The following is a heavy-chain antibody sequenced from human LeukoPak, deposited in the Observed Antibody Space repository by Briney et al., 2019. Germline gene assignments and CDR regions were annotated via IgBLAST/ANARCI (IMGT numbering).Heavy chain of an antibody. V-gene: IGHV3-73*01. Sequence: PGGSLKLSCAASGFTFSGSAMHWVRQASGKGLEWVGRIRSKANSYATAYAASVKGRFTISRGDSKNTAYLQMNSLKTEDTAVYYCTRGDCSSTSCYADYWGQGTLVTVSS. CDR2: IRSKANSYAT. D-gene: IGHD2-2*01. J-gene: IGHJ4*02. CDR3: TRGDCSSTSCYADY. CDR1: GFTFSGSA.